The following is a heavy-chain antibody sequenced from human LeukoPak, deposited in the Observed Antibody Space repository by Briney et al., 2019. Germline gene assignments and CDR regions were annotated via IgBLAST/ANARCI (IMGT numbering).Heavy chain of an antibody. CDR2: INAGNGNT. CDR3: ARDPVVQYYFDY. J-gene: IGHJ4*02. Sequence: ASVKVSCKASGYTFTSYAMHWVRQAPGQRLEWMGWINAGNGNTKYSQKFQGRVTITRDTSASTAYMELSSLRSEDTAVYYCARDPVVQYYFDYWGQGTLVTVSS. CDR1: GYTFTSYA. V-gene: IGHV1-3*01.